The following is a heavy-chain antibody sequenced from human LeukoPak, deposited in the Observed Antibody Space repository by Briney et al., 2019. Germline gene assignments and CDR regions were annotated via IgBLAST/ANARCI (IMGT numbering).Heavy chain of an antibody. CDR1: GASISSYY. CDR3: ATMGAAEAAAGIICNFWFDT. Sequence: PSETLSLTCTVSGASISSYYWSWIRQPPGKGLEWIGYIYYSGSTNYNPSLKSRVTISVDTSKNQFSLKLSSVTAADTAVYYCATMGAAEAAAGIICNFWFDTWGQGTLVTVSS. CDR2: IYYSGST. V-gene: IGHV4-59*12. D-gene: IGHD6-13*01. J-gene: IGHJ5*02.